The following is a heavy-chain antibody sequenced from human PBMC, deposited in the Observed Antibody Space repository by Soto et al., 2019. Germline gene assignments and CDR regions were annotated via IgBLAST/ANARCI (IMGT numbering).Heavy chain of an antibody. V-gene: IGHV3-23*01. Sequence: EVQLLESGGGLVQPGGSLRLSCAASGFTFTTYAMTWVRQAPGKGLEWLSAINTAGTTYYADSVKGRFTISRDNAKNTLYLQMNGLRVEDTAGYYCAKDWYEASWGQGTQVTVSS. CDR1: GFTFTTYA. CDR2: INTAGTT. J-gene: IGHJ5*02. D-gene: IGHD6-13*01. CDR3: AKDWYEAS.